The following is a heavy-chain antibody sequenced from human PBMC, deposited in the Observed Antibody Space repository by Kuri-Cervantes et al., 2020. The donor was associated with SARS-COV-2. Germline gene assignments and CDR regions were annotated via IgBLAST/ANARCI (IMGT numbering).Heavy chain of an antibody. CDR1: GYTFTSYD. J-gene: IGHJ4*02. CDR2: MNPNSGNT. Sequence: ASVKVSCKASGYTFTSYDINWVRQATGQGLEWMGWMNPNSGNTGYAQKFQGRVTITRNTSISTAYMELSSLRSEDTAVYYCARAGYYCSSTSCPSLPDYWGQGTLVNVSS. V-gene: IGHV1-8*03. CDR3: ARAGYYCSSTSCPSLPDY. D-gene: IGHD2-2*01.